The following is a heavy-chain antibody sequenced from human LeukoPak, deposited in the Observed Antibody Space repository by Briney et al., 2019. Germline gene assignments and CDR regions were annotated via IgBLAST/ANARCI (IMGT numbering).Heavy chain of an antibody. Sequence: PGGSLRLSCAASGFTVSSNYMSWVRQAPGKGLERVSVIYSGGSTYYADSVKGRFTISRDNSKNTLYLQMNSLRAEDTAVYYCARDPHYYDSSGSGDAFDIWGQGTMVTVSS. V-gene: IGHV3-53*01. CDR2: IYSGGST. J-gene: IGHJ3*02. CDR3: ARDPHYYDSSGSGDAFDI. CDR1: GFTVSSNY. D-gene: IGHD3-22*01.